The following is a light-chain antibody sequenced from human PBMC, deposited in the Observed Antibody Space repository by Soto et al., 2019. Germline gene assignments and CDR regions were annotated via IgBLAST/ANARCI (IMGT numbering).Light chain of an antibody. CDR1: QSVSGSY. V-gene: IGKV3-15*01. Sequence: EIMLTQAPGTLSLSPGDRATLSCRASQSVSGSYLAWYQQKPGQAPRLLIYDASGRAGSVPARLSSSGSGTEFTLTISSLQSEDFAVYFCQQYDDWPPTSGQGTKVDIK. CDR2: DAS. J-gene: IGKJ1*01. CDR3: QQYDDWPPT.